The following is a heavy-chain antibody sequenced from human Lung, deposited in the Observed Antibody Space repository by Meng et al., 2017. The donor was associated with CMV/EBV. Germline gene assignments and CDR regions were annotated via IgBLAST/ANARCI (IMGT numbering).Heavy chain of an antibody. CDR3: LRRSGGSV. J-gene: IGHJ1*01. Sequence: QGRLRESGPPLVKPSETLSPTCAVSGDSNTNHNWWAWVRQPPGKGLEWIGEIPHRGSSAYNPSLKSRVSMSIDKSKNQFSLKLTSVTAADTAVYHCLRRSGGSVWGQGTLVTVSS. D-gene: IGHD3-10*01. V-gene: IGHV4-4*02. CDR1: GDSNTNHNW. CDR2: IPHRGSS.